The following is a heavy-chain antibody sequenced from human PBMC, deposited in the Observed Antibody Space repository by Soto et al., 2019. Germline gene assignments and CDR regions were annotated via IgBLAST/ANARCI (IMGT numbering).Heavy chain of an antibody. CDR3: TTANLITMIVVVDDAFDI. J-gene: IGHJ3*02. V-gene: IGHV3-49*03. Sequence: PGGSLRLSCTASGFTFGDYAMSWFRQAPGKGLEWVGFIRSKAYGGTTEYAASVKGRFTISRDDSKSIAYLQMNSLKTEDTAVYYCTTANLITMIVVVDDAFDIWGQGTMVTVSS. CDR1: GFTFGDYA. CDR2: IRSKAYGGTT. D-gene: IGHD3-22*01.